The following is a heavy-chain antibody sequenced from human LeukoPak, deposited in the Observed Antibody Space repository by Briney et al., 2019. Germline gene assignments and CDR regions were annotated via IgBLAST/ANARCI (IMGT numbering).Heavy chain of an antibody. Sequence: SETLSLTCTVSGGSMSSYYWSWIRQPPGKGLEWIGYIYYSGSTNYNHSLKSRVTISVDASKSQFSLKLSSVTAADTDVYYCARLAYYDRSGNYGFDYWGQGTLVTVSS. CDR1: GGSMSSYY. J-gene: IGHJ4*02. CDR3: ARLAYYDRSGNYGFDY. CDR2: IYYSGST. V-gene: IGHV4-59*01. D-gene: IGHD3-22*01.